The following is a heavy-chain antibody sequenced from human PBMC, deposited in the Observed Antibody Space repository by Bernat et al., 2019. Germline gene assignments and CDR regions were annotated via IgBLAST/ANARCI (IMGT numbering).Heavy chain of an antibody. Sequence: QMQLVESGGGVVQPGRSLRLSCAASGFTFSSHGMHWVRQAPGKGLEWVAVISYDGSNNYYADSVKGRFTISRYNSKNTLYLQMNSLRIEDTAVYYCAKDRAGAMEYYYGMEVWGQGTTVTVSS. J-gene: IGHJ6*02. D-gene: IGHD1-1*01. CDR1: GFTFSSHG. CDR3: AKDRAGAMEYYYGMEV. CDR2: ISYDGSNN. V-gene: IGHV3-30*18.